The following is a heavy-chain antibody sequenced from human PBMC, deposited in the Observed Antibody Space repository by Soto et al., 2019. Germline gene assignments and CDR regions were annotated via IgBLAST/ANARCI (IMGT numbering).Heavy chain of an antibody. Sequence: SETLSLTCTVSGGSISSGGYYWSWIRQHPGKGLEWIGYIYYSGSTYYNPSLKSRVTISVDTSKNQFSLKLSSVTAADTAVYYCAGVTRLVIKEIPNYFDYWGQGTLVTVSS. D-gene: IGHD3-9*01. J-gene: IGHJ4*02. CDR1: GGSISSGGYY. CDR3: AGVTRLVIKEIPNYFDY. CDR2: IYYSGST. V-gene: IGHV4-31*03.